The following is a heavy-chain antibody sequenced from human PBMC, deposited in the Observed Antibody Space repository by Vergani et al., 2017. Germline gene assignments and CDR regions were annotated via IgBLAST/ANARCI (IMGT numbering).Heavy chain of an antibody. J-gene: IGHJ4*02. D-gene: IGHD3-22*01. CDR1: RSTFTDYY. V-gene: IGHV1-2*02. CDR2: INPNTGGT. Sequence: QVQLLQSGAEVKKPGASVKVSCKASRSTFTDYYIHWVRQAPGQGLEWMGWINPNTGGTNFAQKFQGRVTVTSDTSISTAYMELSRLRSDDTAVYYCARSSDYYSYYFDFWGQGTLVTVSS. CDR3: ARSSDYYSYYFDF.